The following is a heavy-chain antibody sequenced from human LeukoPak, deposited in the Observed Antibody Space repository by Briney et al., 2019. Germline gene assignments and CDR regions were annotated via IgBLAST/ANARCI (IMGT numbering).Heavy chain of an antibody. J-gene: IGHJ4*02. CDR3: ARIAGSSAAAGNC. D-gene: IGHD6-13*01. CDR2: ISSSSRYM. Sequence: PGGSLRLSCAASGFTFSSYSMNWVRQTPGKGLEWVSSISSSSRYMFYADSVKGRFTISRDNAKNSLYLQMNSLRAEDTAVYYCARIAGSSAAAGNCWGQGTLVTVSS. CDR1: GFTFSSYS. V-gene: IGHV3-21*01.